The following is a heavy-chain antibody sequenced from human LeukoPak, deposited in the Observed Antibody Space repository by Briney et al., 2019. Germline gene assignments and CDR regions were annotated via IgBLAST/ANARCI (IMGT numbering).Heavy chain of an antibody. CDR1: GYTSTSYG. Sequence: EASVKVSCKASGYTSTSYGINWVRQAPGQGLEWMGWISAYNGNTNYAQKLQGRVTMTTDTSTSTAYMELRSLRSDDTAVYYCARVVEMATIPDYWGQGTLVTVSS. V-gene: IGHV1-18*01. CDR2: ISAYNGNT. CDR3: ARVVEMATIPDY. J-gene: IGHJ4*02. D-gene: IGHD5-24*01.